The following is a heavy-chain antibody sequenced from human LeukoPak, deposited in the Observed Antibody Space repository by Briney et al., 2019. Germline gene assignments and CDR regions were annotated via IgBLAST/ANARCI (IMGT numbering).Heavy chain of an antibody. V-gene: IGHV7-4-1*02. Sequence: GASVKVSCKASGYTFTNYALNWVRQAPGQGLQWMGWINTNTGNPTYAQGFTGRFVFSLDTSVSTAYLQISSLKAEDTAVYYCARDVARYCSGGSCYAGFGDFDFWGQGTLVTASS. CDR2: INTNTGNP. CDR3: ARDVARYCSGGSCYAGFGDFDF. D-gene: IGHD2-15*01. J-gene: IGHJ4*02. CDR1: GYTFTNYA.